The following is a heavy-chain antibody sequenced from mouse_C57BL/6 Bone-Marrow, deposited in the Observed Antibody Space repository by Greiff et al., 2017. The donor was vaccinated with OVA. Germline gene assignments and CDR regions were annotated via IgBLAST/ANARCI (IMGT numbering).Heavy chain of an antibody. CDR3: ARSYGRLRRYFDV. J-gene: IGHJ1*03. CDR2: INPSNGGT. D-gene: IGHD2-4*01. V-gene: IGHV1-53*01. CDR1: GYTFTSYW. Sequence: VQLQQPGTELVKPGASVKLSCKASGYTFTSYWMHWVKQRPGQGLEWIGNINPSNGGTNYNEKFKSKATLTVDKSSSTAYMQLRSLTSEDSAVYYCARSYGRLRRYFDVWGTGTTVTVSS.